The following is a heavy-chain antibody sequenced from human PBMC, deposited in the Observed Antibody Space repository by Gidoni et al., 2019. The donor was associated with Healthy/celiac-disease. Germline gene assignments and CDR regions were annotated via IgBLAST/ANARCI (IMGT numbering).Heavy chain of an antibody. J-gene: IGHJ6*02. V-gene: IGHV3-33*01. CDR2: IWYDGSNK. CDR3: ARGYYYGMDV. CDR1: GFTFSSYC. Sequence: QVQLVESGGGVVQPGRSLRLSCAASGFTFSSYCMHWVRQAPGKGLGWVAVIWYDGSNKYYADSVKGRFTISRDNSKNTLYLQMNSLRAEDTAVYYCARGYYYGMDVWGQGTTVTVSS.